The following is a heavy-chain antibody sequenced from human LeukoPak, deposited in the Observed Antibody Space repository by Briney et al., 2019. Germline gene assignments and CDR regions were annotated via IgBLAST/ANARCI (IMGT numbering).Heavy chain of an antibody. CDR2: ISAYNGNT. V-gene: IGHV1-18*01. D-gene: IGHD3-22*01. J-gene: IGHJ4*02. CDR3: ARVWSYDSSGQSVGYFDY. Sequence: ASVKVSCKASGGTFSSYAISWVRQAPGQGLEWMGWISAYNGNTNYAQKLQGRVTMTTDTSTSTAYMELRSLRSDDTAVYYCARVWSYDSSGQSVGYFDYWGQGTLVTVSS. CDR1: GGTFSSYA.